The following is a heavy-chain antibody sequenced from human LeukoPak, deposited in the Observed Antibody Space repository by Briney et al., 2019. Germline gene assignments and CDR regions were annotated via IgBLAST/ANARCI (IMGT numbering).Heavy chain of an antibody. CDR1: GGSFSGYY. J-gene: IGHJ6*02. D-gene: IGHD6-6*01. V-gene: IGHV4-34*01. CDR3: ARGPYSSSSYYYYYGMDV. CDR2: INHSGST. Sequence: TSSETLSLTCAVYGGSFSGYYCSWIRQPPGKGLEWIGEINHSGSTNYNPSLKSRVTISVDTSKNQFSLKLSSVTAADTAVYYCARGPYSSSSYYYYYGMDVWGQGTTVTVSS.